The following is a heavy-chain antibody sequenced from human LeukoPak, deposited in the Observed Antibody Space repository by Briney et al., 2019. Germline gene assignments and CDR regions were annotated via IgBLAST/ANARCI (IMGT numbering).Heavy chain of an antibody. CDR2: VYTSGST. D-gene: IGHD1-14*01. V-gene: IGHV4-61*02. Sequence: SETLSLTCTVSGGSISSGSYDWSWIRQPAGKGLDWIGRVYTSGSTNYKPSLKSRVTISVDTSKNQFSLKLSSVTAADTAVYYCARGAGNAFDIWGQGTMVTVS. CDR1: GGSISSGSYD. J-gene: IGHJ3*02. CDR3: ARGAGNAFDI.